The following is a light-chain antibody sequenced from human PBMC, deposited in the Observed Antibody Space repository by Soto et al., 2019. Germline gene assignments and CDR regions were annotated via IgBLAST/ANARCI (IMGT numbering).Light chain of an antibody. CDR2: RNN. J-gene: IGLJ1*01. V-gene: IGLV1-47*01. CDR3: AVWDDSLSGRV. Sequence: QPVLTQPPSASGTPGQKVTISCSGRSSNIGSNYVYWYQQLPGTAPKLLISRNNQRPSGVPDRFSGSRSGTSASLAISGLRSGDEADYYCAVWDDSLSGRVFGTGTKLTVL. CDR1: SSNIGSNY.